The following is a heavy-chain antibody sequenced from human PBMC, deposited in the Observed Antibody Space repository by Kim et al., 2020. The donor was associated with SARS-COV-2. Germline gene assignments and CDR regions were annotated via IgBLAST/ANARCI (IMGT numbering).Heavy chain of an antibody. Sequence: SGTTNYNPSLTSRVTVSVDSSKNQFSLKLGSVTAAGTAVYCCARGAVAGTWGQGTLVTVSS. V-gene: IGHV4-59*09. J-gene: IGHJ4*02. CDR3: ARGAVAGT. CDR2: SGTT. D-gene: IGHD6-19*01.